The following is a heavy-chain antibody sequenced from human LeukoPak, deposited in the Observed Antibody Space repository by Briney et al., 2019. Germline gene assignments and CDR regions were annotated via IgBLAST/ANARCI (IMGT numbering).Heavy chain of an antibody. J-gene: IGHJ4*02. D-gene: IGHD3-10*01. CDR1: GFTFSSYA. V-gene: IGHV3-23*01. CDR3: ARGTYYYGSGSPI. Sequence: AGGSLRLSRAASGFTFSSYAMSWVRQAPGKGLEWVSAISGSGGSTYYADSVKGRFTISRDNSKNTLYLQMNSLRAEDTAVYYCARGTYYYGSGSPIWGQGTLVTVSS. CDR2: ISGSGGST.